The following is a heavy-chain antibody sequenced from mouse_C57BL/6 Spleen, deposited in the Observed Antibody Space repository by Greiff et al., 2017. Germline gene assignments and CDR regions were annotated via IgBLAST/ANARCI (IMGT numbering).Heavy chain of an antibody. CDR1: GYTFTSYW. V-gene: IGHV1-64*01. CDR2: IHPNSGST. CDR3: ARSKGPDAMDY. Sequence: QVQLKQPGAELVKPGASVKLSCKASGYTFTSYWMHWVKQRPGQGLEWIGMIHPNSGSTNYNEKFKSKATLPVDKSSSTAYMQLSSLTSEDSAVYYCARSKGPDAMDYWGQGTSVTVAS. J-gene: IGHJ4*01.